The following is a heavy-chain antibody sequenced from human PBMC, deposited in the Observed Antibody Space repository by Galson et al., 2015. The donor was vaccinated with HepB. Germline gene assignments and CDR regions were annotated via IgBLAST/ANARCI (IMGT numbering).Heavy chain of an antibody. Sequence: ETLSLTCTISGDSISRYFCSWIRQAPGKTLEWIGYIYYTGITTYSPSLKSRVTISVDTSKHQFSLKLRSVTAADTAVYYCASAMPSTMSAYDYWGQGTLVSVSS. V-gene: IGHV4-59*01. J-gene: IGHJ4*02. CDR2: IYYTGIT. CDR3: ASAMPSTMSAYDY. D-gene: IGHD3-10*02. CDR1: GDSISRYF.